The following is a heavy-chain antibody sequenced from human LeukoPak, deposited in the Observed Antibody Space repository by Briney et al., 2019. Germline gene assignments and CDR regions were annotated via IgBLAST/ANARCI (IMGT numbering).Heavy chain of an antibody. CDR1: GFSFSGYG. CDR2: ISYDGSNQ. D-gene: IGHD6-13*01. CDR3: AKTAGTPGYYYYHYGMDV. V-gene: IGHV3-30*18. J-gene: IGHJ6*02. Sequence: PGGSLRLSCAASGFSFSGYGMHWVRQAPGKGLEWVSVISYDGSNQDYGDSVKGPFTISRDNSKNTLYLQMTSLRAEDTAVYYCAKTAGTPGYYYYHYGMDVWGQGTTVTV.